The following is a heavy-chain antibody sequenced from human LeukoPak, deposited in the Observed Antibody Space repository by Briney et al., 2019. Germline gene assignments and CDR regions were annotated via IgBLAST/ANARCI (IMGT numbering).Heavy chain of an antibody. J-gene: IGHJ4*02. CDR2: ISISSSYM. V-gene: IGHV3-21*01. D-gene: IGHD4-23*01. CDR3: ARESRSMTTVVD. CDR1: GFTFSDYS. Sequence: GGSLRVSCAASGFTFSDYSMNWVRQAPGKGLEWVSSISISSSYMKYAESVRGRFTISRDNAKNTLYLQMNSLRAEDTAVYYCARESRSMTTVVDWGQGTLVTVSS.